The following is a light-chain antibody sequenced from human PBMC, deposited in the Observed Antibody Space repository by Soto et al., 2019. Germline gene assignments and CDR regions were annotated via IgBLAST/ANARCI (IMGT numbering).Light chain of an antibody. V-gene: IGKV3-20*01. J-gene: IGKJ1*01. CDR3: QQYNSYST. Sequence: EIVLTQSPGTLSLSPGERATLSCRASQSVSSSYLAWYQQKPGQAPRLLIYGASSRATGIPDRFSGSGSGTDFTLTISRLEPDDFATYYCQQYNSYSTFGQGTKVDI. CDR1: QSVSSSY. CDR2: GAS.